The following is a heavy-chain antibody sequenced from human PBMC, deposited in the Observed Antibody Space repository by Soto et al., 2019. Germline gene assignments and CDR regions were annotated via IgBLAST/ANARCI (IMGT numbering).Heavy chain of an antibody. V-gene: IGHV5-51*01. Sequence: KVSCKTSGYTFTGYFIHWVRQMPGKGLEWMGIIYPGDSDTRYSPSFQGQVTISADKSISTAYLQWSSLKASDTAMYYCATRTIVGFDYWGQGTLVTVSS. CDR3: ATRTIVGFDY. CDR1: GYTFTGYF. D-gene: IGHD2-15*01. CDR2: IYPGDSDT. J-gene: IGHJ4*02.